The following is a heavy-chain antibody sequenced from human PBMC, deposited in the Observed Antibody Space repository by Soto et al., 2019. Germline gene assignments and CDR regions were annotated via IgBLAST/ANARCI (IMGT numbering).Heavy chain of an antibody. CDR3: ARGLRYFDSLLLDNDAFVF. V-gene: IGHV3-7*01. CDR1: GFTFSSYW. CDR2: IKQDGSEK. J-gene: IGHJ3*01. Sequence: LRLSCAASGFTFSSYWMSWVRQAPGKRLEWVANIKQDGSEKYYVDSVKGRFTISRDNAKNSLYLQMNSLRAEDTAVYYCARGLRYFDSLLLDNDAFVFWGQGPMVTLS. D-gene: IGHD3-9*01.